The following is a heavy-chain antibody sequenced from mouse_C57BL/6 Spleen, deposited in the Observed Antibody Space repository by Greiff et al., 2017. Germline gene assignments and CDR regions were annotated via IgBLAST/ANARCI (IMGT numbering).Heavy chain of an antibody. CDR2: IYPGDGDT. V-gene: IGHV1-82*01. Sequence: QVQLQQSGPELVKPGASVKISCKASGYAFSSSWMNWVKQRPGKGLEWIGRIYPGDGDTNYNGKFKGKATLTADKSSSTAYMQLSSLTSEDSAVYFCAREGYGYVPLDYWGQGTTLTVSS. CDR1: GYAFSSSW. CDR3: AREGYGYVPLDY. J-gene: IGHJ2*01. D-gene: IGHD2-2*01.